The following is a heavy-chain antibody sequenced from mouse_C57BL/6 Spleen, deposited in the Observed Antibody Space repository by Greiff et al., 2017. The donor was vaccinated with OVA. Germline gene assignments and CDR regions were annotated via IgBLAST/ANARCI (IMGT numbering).Heavy chain of an antibody. Sequence: QVTLKVSGPGILQPSQTLCLTCSFSGFSLSTFGMGVGWICQPSGKGLEWLARIWWVDDKYYNPALKSRLTLSKDTSKNQVFLKIANVDTADTATYYCARRGGTVVATDYFDYWGQGTTRTVSS. V-gene: IGHV8-8*01. CDR2: IWWVDDK. CDR1: GFSLSTFGMG. D-gene: IGHD1-1*01. CDR3: ARRGGTVVATDYFDY. J-gene: IGHJ2*01.